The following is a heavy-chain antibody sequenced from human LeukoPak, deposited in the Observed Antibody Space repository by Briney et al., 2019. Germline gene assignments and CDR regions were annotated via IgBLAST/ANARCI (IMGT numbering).Heavy chain of an antibody. CDR3: AKDISYGGNKGIFDY. D-gene: IGHD4-23*01. J-gene: IGHJ4*02. CDR2: ISWNSGSI. CDR1: GFTFDDYA. Sequence: GGFLRLSCAASGFTFDDYAMHWVRQAPGKGLEWVSGISWNSGSIGYADSVKGRFTISRDNAKNSLYLQMNSLRAEDTALYYCAKDISYGGNKGIFDYWGQGTLVTVSS. V-gene: IGHV3-9*01.